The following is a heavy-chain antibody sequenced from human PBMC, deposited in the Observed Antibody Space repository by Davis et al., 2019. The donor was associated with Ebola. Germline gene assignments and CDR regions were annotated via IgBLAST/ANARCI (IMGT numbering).Heavy chain of an antibody. D-gene: IGHD2-15*01. J-gene: IGHJ3*02. V-gene: IGHV3-11*01. Sequence: GGSLRLSCAASGFTFSDYYMTWIRQAPGKGLEWVSYISSGGTTLYYADSVTGRFAISRDNTKNSLYLQMNSLRAEDTAVYFCASIPGFPCSGGSCYSPQGAFDIWGQGTMVTVSS. CDR2: ISSGGTTL. CDR3: ASIPGFPCSGGSCYSPQGAFDI. CDR1: GFTFSDYY.